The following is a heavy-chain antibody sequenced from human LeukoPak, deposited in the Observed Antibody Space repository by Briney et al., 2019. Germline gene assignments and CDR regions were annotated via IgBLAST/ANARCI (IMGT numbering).Heavy chain of an antibody. V-gene: IGHV5-51*01. CDR2: IYPGDSDT. D-gene: IGHD2-2*01. Sequence: GVSLQISCKGSGCSFTSYWIGWVRQLPGKGLEWMGIIYPGDSDTRYSPSFQGQVTISADKSISTAYLQWSSLKASDTAMYYCARLSGMVVPAATNFDYWGQGTLVTVSS. J-gene: IGHJ4*02. CDR1: GCSFTSYW. CDR3: ARLSGMVVPAATNFDY.